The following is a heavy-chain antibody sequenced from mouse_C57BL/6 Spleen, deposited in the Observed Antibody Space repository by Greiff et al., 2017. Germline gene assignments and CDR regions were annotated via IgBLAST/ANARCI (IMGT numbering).Heavy chain of an antibody. Sequence: QVQLQQPGAELVKPGASVKMSCKASGYAFPSYWITWVKQRPGKGLEWIGDIYPGSGSTNYNEKFKSKATLTVDTSSSTAYLQLSSLTSEDSAVYYCARAMDYWGQGTSVTVSS. CDR1: GYAFPSYW. CDR2: IYPGSGST. J-gene: IGHJ4*01. CDR3: ARAMDY. V-gene: IGHV1-55*01.